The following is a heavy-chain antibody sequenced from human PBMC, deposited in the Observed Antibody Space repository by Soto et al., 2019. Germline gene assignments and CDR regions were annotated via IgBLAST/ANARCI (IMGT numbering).Heavy chain of an antibody. CDR3: ARLHCNSPNCVPLDP. V-gene: IGHV4-39*01. D-gene: IGHD2-2*01. Sequence: PSEALSLTCTVSGGSIISGTYYWGLIRQPPGKGLEWIGSMYYSGSTSYNPSLKSRVTMSVDTSKNQLSLRLSSVTAADTAVYYCARLHCNSPNCVPLDPWGQGTLVTVSS. J-gene: IGHJ5*02. CDR1: GGSIISGTYY. CDR2: MYYSGST.